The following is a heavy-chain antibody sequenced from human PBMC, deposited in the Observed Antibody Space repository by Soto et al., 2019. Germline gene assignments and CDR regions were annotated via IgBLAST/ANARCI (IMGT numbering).Heavy chain of an antibody. J-gene: IGHJ5*02. CDR1: GGTFNNNG. CDR3: AIAPLHFDPTGYSGRRFFDP. V-gene: IGHV1-69*13. Sequence: SVKVSCKASGGTFNNNGVTWVRQAPGKGVEWMGGLIPIFGRGSYAQRFQGRVTLIADESKSTDYMELKSMRCEEKAGYYCAIAPLHFDPTGYSGRRFFDPWGQGTLVTVSS. CDR2: LIPIFGRG. D-gene: IGHD3-9*01.